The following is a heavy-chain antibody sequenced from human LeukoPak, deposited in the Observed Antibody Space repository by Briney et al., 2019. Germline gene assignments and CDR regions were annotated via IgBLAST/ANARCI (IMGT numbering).Heavy chain of an antibody. CDR3: ARVGGGSYDSSGYYRRDPFDY. CDR2: ISAYNGDT. J-gene: IGHJ4*02. CDR1: GYTFTSYG. V-gene: IGHV1-18*01. Sequence: GASVKVSCKASGYTFTSYGISWVRQAPGQGLEWMGWISAYNGDTNYAQKLQGRVTMTTDTSTSTAYMELRSLRSDDTAVYYCARVGGGSYDSSGYYRRDPFDYWGQGTLVTVSS. D-gene: IGHD3-22*01.